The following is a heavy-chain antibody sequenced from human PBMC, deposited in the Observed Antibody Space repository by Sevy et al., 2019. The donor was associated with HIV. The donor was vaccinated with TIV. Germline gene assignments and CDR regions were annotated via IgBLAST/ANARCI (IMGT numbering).Heavy chain of an antibody. CDR3: ARDFSHYWYFDL. D-gene: IGHD6-19*01. Sequence: GGCLRLSCAASGFTFSSYSMNWVRQAPGKGLEWVSSISSSSSYIYYADSVKGRFTISRDNAKNSLYLQMNSLRAEVTAVYYCARDFSHYWYFDLWGRGTLVTVSS. V-gene: IGHV3-21*01. CDR2: ISSSSSYI. CDR1: GFTFSSYS. J-gene: IGHJ2*01.